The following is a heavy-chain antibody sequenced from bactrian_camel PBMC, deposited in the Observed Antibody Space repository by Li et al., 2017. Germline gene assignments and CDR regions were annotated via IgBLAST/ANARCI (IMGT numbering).Heavy chain of an antibody. CDR3: AAQFSRRLGGTWGPILLSNEYDY. D-gene: IGHD5*01. V-gene: IGHV3S1*01. CDR1: VVTYRRYC. Sequence: HVQLVESGGGSVQAGESLRLSCVASVVTYRRYCMGWFREVPGKQREGVAALDSTDRTSYAESVKGRFTISKDNANNTLHLHMDNLKAEDTGMYYCAAQFSRRLGGTWGPILLSNEYDYWGQGTQVTVS. CDR2: LDSTDRT. J-gene: IGHJ4*01.